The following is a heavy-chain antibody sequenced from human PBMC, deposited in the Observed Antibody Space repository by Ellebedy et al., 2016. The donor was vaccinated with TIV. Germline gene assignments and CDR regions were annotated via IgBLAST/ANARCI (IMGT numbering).Heavy chain of an antibody. V-gene: IGHV3-23*01. J-gene: IGHJ4*02. D-gene: IGHD3-10*01. CDR3: AGGSGSLGGY. CDR1: GFTFSIYV. CDR2: LSDSGGST. Sequence: GGSLRLXXAASGFTFSIYVMSWVRQAPCKGLEWVSTLSDSGGSTYYADSVKGRFTISRDNSKNTLYLQMNSLRAEDTAVYYCAGGSGSLGGYWGQGTLVTVSS.